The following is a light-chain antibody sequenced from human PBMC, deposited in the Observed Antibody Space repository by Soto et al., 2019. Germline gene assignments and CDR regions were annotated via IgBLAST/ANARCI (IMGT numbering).Light chain of an antibody. J-gene: IGLJ3*02. CDR1: NSDIGAYNY. V-gene: IGLV2-11*01. CDR3: CSFAGTYTFEL. CDR2: DVS. Sequence: QSALTQPRSVSGSPGQSVTISCTGTNSDIGAYNYVSWYQQHPGKAPKLIIYDVSKRPSGVPDRFSGSKSGNTASLTISGLQAEDEADYYCCSFAGTYTFELFGGGTKVTV.